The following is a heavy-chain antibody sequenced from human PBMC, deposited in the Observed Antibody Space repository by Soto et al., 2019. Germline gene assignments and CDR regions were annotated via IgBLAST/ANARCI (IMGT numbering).Heavy chain of an antibody. CDR3: GKYSGSSPVYNGMNV. D-gene: IGHD1-26*01. Sequence: EVQLLESGGGLVQPGGSLRLSCAASGFPFSTSAMNWVRQAPGKGLGWVSIISGTSDAAYYAESVKGRFTSSSDNSKNTLYRQMNSLRAEDTAVDYCGKYSGSSPVYNGMNVWRQGTTLTVSS. V-gene: IGHV3-23*01. J-gene: IGHJ6*02. CDR2: ISGTSDAA. CDR1: GFPFSTSA.